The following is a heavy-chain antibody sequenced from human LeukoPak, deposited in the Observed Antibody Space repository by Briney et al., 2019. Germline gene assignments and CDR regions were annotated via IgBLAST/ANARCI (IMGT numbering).Heavy chain of an antibody. D-gene: IGHD2-2*01. CDR1: GGTFSSYA. CDR2: IIPIFGTA. CDR3: ARDGGYCSSTSCYDDAFDI. Sequence: SVKVSRKASGGTFSSYAISWVRQAPGQGLEWMGGIIPIFGTANYAQKFQGRVTITTDESTSTAYMELSSLRSEDTAVYYCARDGGYCSSTSCYDDAFDIWGQGTMVTVSS. J-gene: IGHJ3*02. V-gene: IGHV1-69*05.